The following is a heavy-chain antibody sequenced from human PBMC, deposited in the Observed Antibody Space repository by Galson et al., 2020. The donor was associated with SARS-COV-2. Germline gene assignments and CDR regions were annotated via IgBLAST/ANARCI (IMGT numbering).Heavy chain of an antibody. CDR1: GFTFSSYS. Sequence: GGSLRLSCAASGFTFSSYSMNWVRQAPGKGLEWVSFMSSSSSYIYYADSVKGRFTISRDNAKNSLYLQMNSLRAEDKAVYYCARDRYSSNWFDPWGQGTLVTVSS. D-gene: IGHD2-15*01. CDR2: MSSSSSYI. CDR3: ARDRYSSNWFDP. V-gene: IGHV3-21*01. J-gene: IGHJ5*02.